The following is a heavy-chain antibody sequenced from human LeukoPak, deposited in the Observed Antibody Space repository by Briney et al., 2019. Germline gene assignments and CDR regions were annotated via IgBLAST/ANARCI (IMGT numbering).Heavy chain of an antibody. CDR2: ISSSSSYI. D-gene: IGHD3-3*01. CDR3: AKYDLRLDYFDY. CDR1: GFTFSSYS. Sequence: KPGGSLRLSCAASGFTFSSYSMNWVRQAPGKGLEWVSSISSSSSYIYYADSVKGRFTISRDNAKNSLYLQMNSLRAEDTAVYYCAKYDLRLDYFDYWGQGTLVTVSS. V-gene: IGHV3-21*04. J-gene: IGHJ4*02.